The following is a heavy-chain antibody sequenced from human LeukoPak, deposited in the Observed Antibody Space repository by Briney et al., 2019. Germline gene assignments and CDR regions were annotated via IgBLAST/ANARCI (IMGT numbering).Heavy chain of an antibody. D-gene: IGHD3-22*01. V-gene: IGHV1-69*01. CDR1: GGTFSSYA. CDR3: ARVYYYDSSGYYLDY. CDR2: ISPIFGTA. J-gene: IGHJ4*02. Sequence: VASVKVSCKASGGTFSSYAISWVRQAPGQGLEWMGGISPIFGTANYAQKFQGRVTITADESTSTAYMELSSLRSEDTAVYYCARVYYYDSSGYYLDYWGQGTLVTVSS.